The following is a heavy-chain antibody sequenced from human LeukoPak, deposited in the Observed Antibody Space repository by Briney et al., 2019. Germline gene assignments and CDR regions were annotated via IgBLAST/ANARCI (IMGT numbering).Heavy chain of an antibody. J-gene: IGHJ4*02. Sequence: ASVKVSCKASGYAFTSYDINWVRQATGQGLEWMGWMNPNSGNTGYAQKFQGRVTMTRNTSISTAYMELSSLRSEDTAVYSCARGGDTIFGVVIPSHWGQGTLVTVSS. CDR2: MNPNSGNT. D-gene: IGHD3-3*01. V-gene: IGHV1-8*01. CDR3: ARGGDTIFGVVIPSH. CDR1: GYAFTSYD.